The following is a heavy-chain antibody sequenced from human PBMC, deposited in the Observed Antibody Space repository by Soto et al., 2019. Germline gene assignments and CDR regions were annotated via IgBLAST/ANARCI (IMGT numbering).Heavy chain of an antibody. CDR3: ARDGYSSGPPFDY. CDR2: IIPIFGTA. V-gene: IGHV1-69*13. CDR1: GGTFSSYA. J-gene: IGHJ4*02. Sequence: AASVKVSCKASGGTFSSYAISWVRQAPGQGLEWMGGIIPIFGTANYAQKFQGRVTITADESTSTAYMELSSLRSEDTAVYYCARDGYSSGPPFDYWGQGTLVTVSS. D-gene: IGHD6-19*01.